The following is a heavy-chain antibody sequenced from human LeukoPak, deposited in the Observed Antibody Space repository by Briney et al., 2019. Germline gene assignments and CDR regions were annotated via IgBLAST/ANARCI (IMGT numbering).Heavy chain of an antibody. V-gene: IGHV4-59*01. D-gene: IGHD3-10*01. Sequence: SETLSLTCTVSGGSISSYYWSWIRQPPGKGLEWIGYIYCSGSTNYNPSLKSRVTISVDTSKNQFSLKLSSVTAADTAVYYCARELYYYGSGSYSTYNWFDPWGQGTLVTVSS. J-gene: IGHJ5*02. CDR1: GGSISSYY. CDR2: IYCSGST. CDR3: ARELYYYGSGSYSTYNWFDP.